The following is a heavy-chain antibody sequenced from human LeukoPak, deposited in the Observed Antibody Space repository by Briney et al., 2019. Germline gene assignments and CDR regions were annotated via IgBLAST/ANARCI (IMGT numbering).Heavy chain of an antibody. CDR2: INPDSGGT. CDR1: GYTFTGYY. J-gene: IGHJ5*02. CDR3: ARADYCSSTTCYRFDP. V-gene: IGHV1-2*02. D-gene: IGHD2-2*02. Sequence: ASVKVSCKASGYTFTGYYMHWVRQAPGQGLEWMGWINPDSGGTNYAQKFQGRVTMTRDTSISTAYMGLTRLTSDDTALYYCARADYCSSTTCYRFDPWGQGTLVTVSS.